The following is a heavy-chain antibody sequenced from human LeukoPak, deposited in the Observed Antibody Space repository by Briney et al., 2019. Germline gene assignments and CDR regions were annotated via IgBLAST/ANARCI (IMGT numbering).Heavy chain of an antibody. D-gene: IGHD1-14*01. V-gene: IGHV4-59*08. J-gene: IGHJ4*02. CDR3: ARHGTISSESYFDY. CDR2: IHNSGRT. Sequence: SETLSLTCTVSGGSITSYYWSWIRQSPGKGLEWIGYIHNSGRTNYNPSLKSRVTGFVDTSKNQVSLRLSSVTAADTAVYYCARHGTISSESYFDYWGQGALVTVSS. CDR1: GGSITSYY.